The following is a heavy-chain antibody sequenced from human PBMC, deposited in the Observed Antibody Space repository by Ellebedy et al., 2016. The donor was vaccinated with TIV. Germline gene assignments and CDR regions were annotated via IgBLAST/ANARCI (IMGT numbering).Heavy chain of an antibody. Sequence: ASVKVSXXASGYTFTSYYMHWVRQAPGQGLEWMGIINPSGGSTSYAQKFQGRVTMTRDTSTSTVYMELSSLRSEDTAVYYCARAVVWFGESIDHYGMDVWGQGTTVTVSS. V-gene: IGHV1-46*01. CDR2: INPSGGST. D-gene: IGHD3-10*01. CDR1: GYTFTSYY. CDR3: ARAVVWFGESIDHYGMDV. J-gene: IGHJ6*02.